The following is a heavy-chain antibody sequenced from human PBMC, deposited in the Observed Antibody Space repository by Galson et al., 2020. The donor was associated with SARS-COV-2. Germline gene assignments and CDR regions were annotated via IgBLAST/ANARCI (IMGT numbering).Heavy chain of an antibody. CDR1: GFSVGNSY. CDR3: VRIPLGVDWGLDL. J-gene: IGHJ2*01. V-gene: IGHV3-66*02. Sequence: GGSLRLSCAASGFSVGNSYMSWVRQAPGKGLEWVSVIYSRGATYYADSVKGRFTISRDNSENPLYLQMSSLGLEDTAVYYCVRIPLGVDWGLDLWGRGTLVSVSS. CDR2: IYSRGAT. D-gene: IGHD3-9*01.